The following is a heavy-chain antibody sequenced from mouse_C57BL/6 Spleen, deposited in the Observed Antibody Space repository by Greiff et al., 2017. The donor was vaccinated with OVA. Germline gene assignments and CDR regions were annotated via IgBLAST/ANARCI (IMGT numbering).Heavy chain of an antibody. CDR2: ISYSGST. Sequence: DVQLQESGPGLAKPSQPLSLTCSVTGYSITSDYWNWIRKFPGNKLEYMGYISYSGSTYYNPSLKSRISITRDTSKNQYYLQLNSVTTEDTATYYCARYREDYYGSSYDWYFDVWGTGTTVTVSS. V-gene: IGHV3-8*01. D-gene: IGHD1-1*01. J-gene: IGHJ1*03. CDR1: GYSITSDY. CDR3: ARYREDYYGSSYDWYFDV.